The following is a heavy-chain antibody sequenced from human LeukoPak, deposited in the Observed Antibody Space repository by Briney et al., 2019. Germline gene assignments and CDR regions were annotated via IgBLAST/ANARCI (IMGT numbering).Heavy chain of an antibody. CDR1: GFTFSSYS. D-gene: IGHD4-23*01. V-gene: IGHV3-48*01. Sequence: GGSLRLSCAASGFTFSSYSMNWVRQAPGKGLEWVSYISSDSSTIYYADSVKGRFTISRDNAKNSLYLQMNSLRVEDTAVYYCARGRPHGNDYWGQGTLVTVSS. CDR2: ISSDSSTI. J-gene: IGHJ4*02. CDR3: ARGRPHGNDY.